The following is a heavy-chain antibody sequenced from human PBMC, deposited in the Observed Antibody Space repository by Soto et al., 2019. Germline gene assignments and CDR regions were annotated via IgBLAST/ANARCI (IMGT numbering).Heavy chain of an antibody. Sequence: QVQLQQWGAGLLKPSETLSLTCAVYGGSFSGYYWSWIRQPPGKGLEWIGEINHSGSTNYNPSLKSRVTISVDTSKNQFSLKLSSVTAADTAVYYCASNFAGTAAGDYWGQGTLVTVSS. CDR1: GGSFSGYY. D-gene: IGHD6-13*01. J-gene: IGHJ4*02. V-gene: IGHV4-34*01. CDR2: INHSGST. CDR3: ASNFAGTAAGDY.